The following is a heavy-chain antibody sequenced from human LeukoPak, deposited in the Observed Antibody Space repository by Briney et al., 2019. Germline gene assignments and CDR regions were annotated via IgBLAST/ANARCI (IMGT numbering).Heavy chain of an antibody. Sequence: GGSLRLSCAASGFTFSSYWMCWVRQAPGKGLEWVANIKQDGSEKYYVDSVKGRFTISRDNAKNSLYLQMNSLRAEDTAVYYCARDSVSRLNWGSFDYWGQGTLVTVSS. D-gene: IGHD7-27*01. V-gene: IGHV3-7*01. CDR2: IKQDGSEK. CDR3: ARDSVSRLNWGSFDY. CDR1: GFTFSSYW. J-gene: IGHJ4*02.